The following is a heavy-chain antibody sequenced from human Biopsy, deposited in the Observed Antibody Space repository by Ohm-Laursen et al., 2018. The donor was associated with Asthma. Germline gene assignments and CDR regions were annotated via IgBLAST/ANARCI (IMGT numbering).Heavy chain of an antibody. Sequence: SLRLSCTASGFSFSDYAMSWVRQAPGKGLEWVAYISRANPWTDSTIYYADSVKGRFTISRDNAKDLLYLQMNSLRAEDTAVYFCARESSVAGSSDFDYWGQGTLVTVSS. CDR3: ARESSVAGSSDFDY. V-gene: IGHV3-11*01. D-gene: IGHD6-19*01. CDR2: ISRANPWTDSTI. J-gene: IGHJ4*02. CDR1: GFSFSDYA.